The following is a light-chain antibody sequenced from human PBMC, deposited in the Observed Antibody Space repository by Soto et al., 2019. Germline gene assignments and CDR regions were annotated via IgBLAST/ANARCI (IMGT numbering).Light chain of an antibody. CDR1: SSNIENNY. CDR3: ATWDSSLSAVV. J-gene: IGLJ2*01. V-gene: IGLV1-51*02. Sequence: QSVLTQPPSVSAAPGQTVTISCSGSSSNIENNYVAWYQQLPGTAPKFLIYENYRRPSGIPDRFSGSKSGTSATLGITGLQTGDEADYYCATWDSSLSAVVFGGGTKLTVL. CDR2: ENY.